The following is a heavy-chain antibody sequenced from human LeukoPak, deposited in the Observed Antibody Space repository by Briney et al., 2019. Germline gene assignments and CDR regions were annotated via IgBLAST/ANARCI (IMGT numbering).Heavy chain of an antibody. CDR2: IKSKTDGGTT. Sequence: GGSLRLSCAASGFTFSNAWMSWVRQAPGKGLEWVGRIKSKTDGGTTDYAAPVKGRFTISRDDSKNTLYLQMNSLKTEDTAVYYCTTGDSSGYYYWSYYFDYWGQGTLVTVSS. D-gene: IGHD3-22*01. CDR1: GFTFSNAW. J-gene: IGHJ4*02. CDR3: TTGDSSGYYYWSYYFDY. V-gene: IGHV3-15*01.